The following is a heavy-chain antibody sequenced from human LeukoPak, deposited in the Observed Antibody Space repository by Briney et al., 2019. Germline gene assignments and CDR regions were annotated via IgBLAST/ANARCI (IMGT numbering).Heavy chain of an antibody. V-gene: IGHV3-30-3*01. CDR1: GSTFSSYA. J-gene: IGHJ6*02. Sequence: PGRSLRLSCAASGSTFSSYAMHWVRQAPGKGLEWVAVISYDGSNKYYADSVKGRFTISRDNSKSTLYLQMNSLRAEDTAVYYCARAGYYGSGSYPRLSYYGMDVWGQGTTVTVSS. CDR2: ISYDGSNK. D-gene: IGHD3-10*01. CDR3: ARAGYYGSGSYPRLSYYGMDV.